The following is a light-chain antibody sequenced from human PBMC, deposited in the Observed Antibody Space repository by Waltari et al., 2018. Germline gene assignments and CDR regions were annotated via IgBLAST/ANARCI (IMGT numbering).Light chain of an antibody. CDR1: ESVSSW. J-gene: IGKJ1*01. CDR3: QQYSSYST. CDR2: KAS. Sequence: DIQMTQSPSTLSAFVGDRVTITCRATESVSSWLAGYQQKPGTAPRLLIYKASTLESGVPSRFSGSGSGTEFTLTISSLQPDDVAIYYCQQYSSYSTFGQGTKVDIK. V-gene: IGKV1-5*03.